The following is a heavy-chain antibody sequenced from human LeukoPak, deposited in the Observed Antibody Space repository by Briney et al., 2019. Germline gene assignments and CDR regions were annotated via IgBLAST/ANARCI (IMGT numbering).Heavy chain of an antibody. V-gene: IGHV4-59*01. CDR1: GGSISSYY. CDR3: ARDLDCSGGSCYGWFDP. D-gene: IGHD2-15*01. Sequence: PSETLSLTCTVSGGSISSYYWSWIRQPPGKRLEWIGYIYYSGSTNYNPSLKSRVTISVDTSKNQFSLKLSSVTAADTAVYYCARDLDCSGGSCYGWFDPWGQGTLVTVSS. CDR2: IYYSGST. J-gene: IGHJ5*02.